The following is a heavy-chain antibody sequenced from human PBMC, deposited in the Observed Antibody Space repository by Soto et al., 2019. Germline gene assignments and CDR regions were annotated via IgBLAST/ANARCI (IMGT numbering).Heavy chain of an antibody. V-gene: IGHV3-33*01. J-gene: IGHJ4*02. Sequence: QVQLVESGGGVVQPGRSLRLSCAASGFTFSTYVMHWVRQAPGKGLEWVAVIWYDGANNKYYADSVKGRFTISRDNSKNALYLQMNSLRAEDTAVYYCARYATHTAMDVWGQGTLVTVSS. CDR3: ARYATHTAMDV. CDR1: GFTFSTYV. CDR2: IWYDGANNK. D-gene: IGHD5-18*01.